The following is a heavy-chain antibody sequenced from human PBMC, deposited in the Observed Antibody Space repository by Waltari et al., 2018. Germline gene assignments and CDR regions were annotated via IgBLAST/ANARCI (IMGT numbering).Heavy chain of an antibody. CDR3: ARDYCDRANCHGMDV. Sequence: QVQLVESGGGVVQPGGSLRLSCAASDFTFRSSAMHWVRQAPGKGLEWVAVITYNGRNIYYVDSVKGRFTISRDNSKKTLYMQMNSLTAEDTAVYYCARDYCDRANCHGMDVWGQGTTVTV. CDR1: DFTFRSSA. V-gene: IGHV3-30*04. D-gene: IGHD3-22*01. J-gene: IGHJ6*02. CDR2: ITYNGRNI.